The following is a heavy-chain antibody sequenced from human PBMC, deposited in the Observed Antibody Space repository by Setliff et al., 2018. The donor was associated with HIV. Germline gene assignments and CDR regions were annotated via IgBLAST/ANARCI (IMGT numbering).Heavy chain of an antibody. Sequence: SVKVSCKASGGTFNSYAFTWVRQAPGQGLEWMGDFLAVLRKPTYAQKFQGRLTIIADESTSTAYMELSDLRSEDTAVYYCASPRSAGTYQGAFYYVLDVWGRGT. J-gene: IGHJ6*03. D-gene: IGHD3-10*02. CDR1: GGTFNSYA. CDR2: FLAVLRKP. CDR3: ASPRSAGTYQGAFYYVLDV. V-gene: IGHV1-69*13.